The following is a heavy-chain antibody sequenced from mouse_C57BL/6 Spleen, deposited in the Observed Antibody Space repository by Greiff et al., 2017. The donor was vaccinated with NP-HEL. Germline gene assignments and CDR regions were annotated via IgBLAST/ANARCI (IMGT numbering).Heavy chain of an antibody. CDR1: GYAFSSSW. D-gene: IGHD2-3*01. CDR2: IYPGDGDT. J-gene: IGHJ2*01. CDR3: ARLLDGYYPDY. Sequence: VQLQQSGPELVKPGASVKISCKASGYAFSSSWMNWVKQRPGKGLEWIGRIYPGDGDTNYNGKFKGKATLTADKSSSTAYMQLSSLTSEDSAVYFCARLLDGYYPDYWGQGTTLTVSS. V-gene: IGHV1-82*01.